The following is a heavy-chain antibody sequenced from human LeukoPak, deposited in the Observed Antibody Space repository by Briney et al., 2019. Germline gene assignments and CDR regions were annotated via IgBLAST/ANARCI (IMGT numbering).Heavy chain of an antibody. J-gene: IGHJ4*02. Sequence: SETLSLTCTVSGGSISSGSYYWSWVRQPAGKGLEWIGRIYTSGSTNYNPSLKSRVTISVDTSKNHFSLKLSSVTAADTAVYYCASTMVRGTDLDYWGQGTLVTVSS. CDR2: IYTSGST. CDR1: GGSISSGSYY. D-gene: IGHD3-10*01. CDR3: ASTMVRGTDLDY. V-gene: IGHV4-61*02.